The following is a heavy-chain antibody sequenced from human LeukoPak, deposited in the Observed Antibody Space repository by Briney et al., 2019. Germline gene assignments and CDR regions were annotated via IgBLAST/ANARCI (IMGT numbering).Heavy chain of an antibody. CDR1: GGSISSGDYY. V-gene: IGHV4-30-4*08. J-gene: IGHJ6*03. Sequence: PSQTLSLTCTVSGGSISSGDYYWSWIRQPPGKGLEGIGYIYYSGSTYDNPSLKSRVTISVDTSKNQFSLKLSSVTAADTAVYYCARVAVDFWSGYYTDNYYYYYYMDVWGKGTTVTVSS. D-gene: IGHD3-3*01. CDR3: ARVAVDFWSGYYTDNYYYYYYMDV. CDR2: IYYSGST.